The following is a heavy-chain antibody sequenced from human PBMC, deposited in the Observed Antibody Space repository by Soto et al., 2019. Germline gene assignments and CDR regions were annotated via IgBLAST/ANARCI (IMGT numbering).Heavy chain of an antibody. J-gene: IGHJ4*02. D-gene: IGHD1-20*01. CDR3: VPRLTPRVPDH. Sequence: EVQVLEAGGGLGQPGGSLRLSGVVSGFVLRTYDASWVREAPGKGLEWLAVIIAWGQTIYSAESARGRFTISRDDAKNTLHLQIDSRTVEDTAVYYCVPRLTPRVPDHWGQGTLVTV. CDR2: IIAWGQTI. V-gene: IGHV3-23*01. CDR1: GFVLRTYD.